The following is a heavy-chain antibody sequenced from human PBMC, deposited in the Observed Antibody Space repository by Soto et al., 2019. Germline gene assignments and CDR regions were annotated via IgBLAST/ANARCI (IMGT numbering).Heavy chain of an antibody. D-gene: IGHD3-10*01. CDR3: ARELFQYYYGSGSSYYYYGMDV. V-gene: IGHV1-69*06. CDR1: GGTFSSYA. J-gene: IGHJ6*02. Sequence: ASVKVSCKASGGTFSSYAISWVRQAPGQGLEWMGGIIPIFGTANYAQKFQGRVTITADKSTSTAYMELSSLRSEDTAVYYCARELFQYYYGSGSSYYYYGMDVWGQGTTVTVSS. CDR2: IIPIFGTA.